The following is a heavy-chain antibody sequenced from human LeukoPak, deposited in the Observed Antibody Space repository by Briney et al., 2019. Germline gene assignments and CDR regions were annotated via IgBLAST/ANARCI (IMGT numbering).Heavy chain of an antibody. D-gene: IGHD3-3*01. CDR2: IRYDGGNK. CDR3: AKRPDFFYAFDI. Sequence: GGSLRLSCAASGFNFVNTWMHWVRQAPGKGLEWVGFIRYDGGNKYYADFVKGRFTISRDNSKNTLYLQMNSLRAEDTAVYYCAKRPDFFYAFDIWGRGTMVTVSS. V-gene: IGHV3-30*02. J-gene: IGHJ3*02. CDR1: GFNFVNTW.